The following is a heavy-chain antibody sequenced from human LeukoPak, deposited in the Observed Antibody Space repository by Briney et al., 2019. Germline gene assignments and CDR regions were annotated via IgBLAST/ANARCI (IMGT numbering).Heavy chain of an antibody. CDR2: INSDGSST. J-gene: IGHJ5*02. Sequence: GGSLRLSCAASGFTFSSYWMHWVRQAPGKGLVWVSRINSDGSSTSYADSVKGRFTISRDNAKNTLYLQMNSLRAEDTAVYYCARGYCSSASCLKGAWFDPWGQGTLVTVSS. CDR1: GFTFSSYW. CDR3: ARGYCSSASCLKGAWFDP. D-gene: IGHD2-2*01. V-gene: IGHV3-74*01.